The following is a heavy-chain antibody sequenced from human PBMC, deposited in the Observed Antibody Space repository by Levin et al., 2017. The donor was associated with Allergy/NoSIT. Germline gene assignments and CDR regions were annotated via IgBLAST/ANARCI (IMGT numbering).Heavy chain of an antibody. CDR3: AKDRVGATSMGAFQH. Sequence: GGSLRLSCAASGFTFSNYGMHWVRQAPGKGLVWVAVISNDGSNKYYADSVKGRFTISRDNSKNTLYLQMNSLRAEDTAVYYCAKDRVGATSMGAFQHWGQGTLVTVSS. D-gene: IGHD1-26*01. V-gene: IGHV3-30*18. J-gene: IGHJ1*01. CDR2: ISNDGSNK. CDR1: GFTFSNYG.